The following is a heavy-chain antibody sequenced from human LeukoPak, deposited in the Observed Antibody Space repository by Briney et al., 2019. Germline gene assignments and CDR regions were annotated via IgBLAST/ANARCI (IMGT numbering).Heavy chain of an antibody. V-gene: IGHV4-59*01. D-gene: IGHD4/OR15-4a*01. CDR3: AATLKGNYGDTKLDY. CDR1: GDSISSYF. Sequence: LSETLSLTCSVPGDSISSYFWSWIRQPPGKGLEWIGYMDNGRYTNYSQSLKGRVTISGDKSKNLLYLKMTSVTAADTAVYYCAATLKGNYGDTKLDYWGQGTLVSVSS. CDR2: MDNGRYT. J-gene: IGHJ4*02.